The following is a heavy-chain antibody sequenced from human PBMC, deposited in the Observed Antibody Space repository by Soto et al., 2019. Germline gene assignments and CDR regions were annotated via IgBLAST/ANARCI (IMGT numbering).Heavy chain of an antibody. J-gene: IGHJ6*03. CDR2: INPSGGST. D-gene: IGHD3-10*01. V-gene: IGHV1-46*03. CDR3: ARGYYGSGSYYSYYYYYMDV. Sequence: QVQLVQSGAEVKKPGASVKVSCKASGYTFTSYYMHWVRQAPGQGLEWMGIINPSGGSTSYAQKFQVSVTMTRDTSTSTVYMELSSLRSEDTAVYYCARGYYGSGSYYSYYYYYMDVWGKGTTVTVSS. CDR1: GYTFTSYY.